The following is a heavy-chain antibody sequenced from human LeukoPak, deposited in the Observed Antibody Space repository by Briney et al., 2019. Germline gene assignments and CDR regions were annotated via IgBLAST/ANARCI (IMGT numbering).Heavy chain of an antibody. CDR1: GYTFTSYY. CDR3: AREDTIFGVVTWYYFDY. Sequence: ASVKVSYKASGYTFTSYYMHWVRQAPGQGLEWMGIINPSGGSTSYAQKFQGRVTMTRDTSTSTVYMELSSLRSEDTAVYYCAREDTIFGVVTWYYFDYWGQGTLVTVSS. CDR2: INPSGGST. D-gene: IGHD3-3*01. V-gene: IGHV1-46*01. J-gene: IGHJ4*02.